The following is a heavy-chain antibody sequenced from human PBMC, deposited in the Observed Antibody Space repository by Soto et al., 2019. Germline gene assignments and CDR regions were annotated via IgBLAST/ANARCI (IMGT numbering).Heavy chain of an antibody. Sequence: GGSLRLSCAASGFTFSDYYMSWIRQAPGKGLEWVSYISSSGSTIYYADSVKGRFTISRDNAKNSLYLQMNSLRAEDTAVYFCVRARSTDSRPDYWGQGTLVTVSS. V-gene: IGHV3-11*01. CDR2: ISSSGSTI. J-gene: IGHJ4*02. CDR3: VRARSTDSRPDY. CDR1: GFTFSDYY. D-gene: IGHD3-22*01.